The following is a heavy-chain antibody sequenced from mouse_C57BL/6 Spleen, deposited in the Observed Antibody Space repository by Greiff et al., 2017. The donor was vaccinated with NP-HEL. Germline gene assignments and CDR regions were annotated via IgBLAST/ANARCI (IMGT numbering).Heavy chain of an antibody. CDR2: INPNNGGT. D-gene: IGHD2-4*01. Sequence: EVQLVESGPELVKPGASLKMSFKASGYTFTDYNMHWVKQSHGKSLEWIGYINPNNGGTRYNQKFKGKATLTVNKSSSTAYMELRSLTSEDSAVYYCARDYYDYDHADWGQGALVTVSA. V-gene: IGHV1-22*01. J-gene: IGHJ3*01. CDR1: GYTFTDYN. CDR3: ARDYYDYDHAD.